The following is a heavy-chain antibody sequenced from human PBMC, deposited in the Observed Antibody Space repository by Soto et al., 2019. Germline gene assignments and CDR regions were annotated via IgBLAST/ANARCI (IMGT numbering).Heavy chain of an antibody. Sequence: LGGSLRLSCAASGFTFSNYAMTWVRQAPGKGLEWVSTISGSGGTIYYANSVKGRFTISRDNSKNTLYLQMNSLRVEDTAIYYCAKVLFGEVASSYDPWGQGTLVTVSS. J-gene: IGHJ5*02. CDR1: GFTFSNYA. D-gene: IGHD3-10*01. CDR3: AKVLFGEVASSYDP. V-gene: IGHV3-23*01. CDR2: ISGSGGTI.